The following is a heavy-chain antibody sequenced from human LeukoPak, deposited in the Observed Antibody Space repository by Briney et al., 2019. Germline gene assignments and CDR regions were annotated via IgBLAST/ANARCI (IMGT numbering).Heavy chain of an antibody. D-gene: IGHD5-18*01. Sequence: SETLSLTCTVSGYSISSGYFWGWIRQSPGKGPEWIGSIRHSGDTYYNPSLRSRVAISIDTSKNHVSLTLESVTAADTAVYYCARDGGWYMVTEIDKWGQGILVTVSS. CDR3: ARDGGWYMVTEIDK. V-gene: IGHV4-38-2*02. CDR2: IRHSGDT. CDR1: GYSISSGYF. J-gene: IGHJ1*01.